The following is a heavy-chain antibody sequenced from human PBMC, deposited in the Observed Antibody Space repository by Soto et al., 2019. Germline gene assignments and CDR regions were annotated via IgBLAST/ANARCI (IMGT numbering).Heavy chain of an antibody. CDR3: ARKTMAEYYFDY. J-gene: IGHJ4*02. Sequence: TSETLSVTCTVAGGSVSSGSYYWSWIRQPPGKGLEWIGYIYYSGSTNYNPSLKSRVTISVDTSKNQFSLKLSSVTAADTAVYYCARKTMAEYYFDYWGQGTLVTVSS. CDR2: IYYSGST. D-gene: IGHD3-10*01. V-gene: IGHV4-61*01. CDR1: GGSVSSGSYY.